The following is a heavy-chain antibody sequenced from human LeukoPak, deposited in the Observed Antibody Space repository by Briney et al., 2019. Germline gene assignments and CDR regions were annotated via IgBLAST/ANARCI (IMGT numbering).Heavy chain of an antibody. J-gene: IGHJ5*02. CDR1: GGSISSGSYY. Sequence: SETLSLTCTVSGGSISSGSYYWSWIRQPAGKGLEWIGRIYTSGSTNYNPSLKSRVTISVDTSKNQFSLKLSSVTAADAAVYYCARGGHDYGGNYWFDPWGQGTLVTVSS. CDR3: ARGGHDYGGNYWFDP. CDR2: IYTSGST. V-gene: IGHV4-61*02. D-gene: IGHD4-23*01.